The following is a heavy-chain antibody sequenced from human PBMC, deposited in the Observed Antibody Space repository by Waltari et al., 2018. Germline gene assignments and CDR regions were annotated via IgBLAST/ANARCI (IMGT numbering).Heavy chain of an antibody. CDR3: AKLSTTTNYNWNYVRLGYFDY. CDR2: ISYDGSNK. V-gene: IGHV3-30*18. CDR1: GFTFSSYG. Sequence: QVQLVESGGGVVQPGRSLRLSCAASGFTFSSYGMHWVRQAPGKGLEGVAVISYDGSNKYYADSVKGRFTISRDNSKNTLYLQMNSLRAEDTAVYYCAKLSTTTNYNWNYVRLGYFDYWGQGTLVTVSS. J-gene: IGHJ4*02. D-gene: IGHD1-7*01.